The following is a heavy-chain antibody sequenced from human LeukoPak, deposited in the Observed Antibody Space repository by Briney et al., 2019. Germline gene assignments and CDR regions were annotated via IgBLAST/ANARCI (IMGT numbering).Heavy chain of an antibody. CDR2: IYSGGST. CDR1: GDSLSSNY. J-gene: IGHJ6*02. D-gene: IGHD2-2*01. CDR3: ARDRWMLLNQLLNYGMDV. V-gene: IGHV3-66*01. Sequence: ETLSLTCTVSGDSLSSNYMSWVRQAPGKGLEWVSVIYSGGSTYYADSVKGRFTISRDNSKNTLYLQMNSLRAEDTAVYYCARDRWMLLNQLLNYGMDVWGQGTTVTVSS.